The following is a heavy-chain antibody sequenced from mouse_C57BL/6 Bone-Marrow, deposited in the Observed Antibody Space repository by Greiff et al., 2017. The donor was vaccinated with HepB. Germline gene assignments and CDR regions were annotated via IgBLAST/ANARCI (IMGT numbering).Heavy chain of an antibody. D-gene: IGHD1-1*01. V-gene: IGHV1-64*01. CDR2: IHPNSGST. CDR3: ARYPLCYDGSSY. Sequence: VQLQQPGAELVKPGASVKLSCKASGYTFTSYWMHWVKQRPGQGLEWIGMIHPNSGSTNYNEKFKSKATLTVDKSSSTAYMQLSSLTSEDSAVYYCARYPLCYDGSSYWGQGTTLTVSS. CDR1: GYTFTSYW. J-gene: IGHJ2*01.